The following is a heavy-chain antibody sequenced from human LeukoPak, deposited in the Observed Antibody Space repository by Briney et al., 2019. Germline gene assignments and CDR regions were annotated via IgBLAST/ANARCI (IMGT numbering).Heavy chain of an antibody. CDR1: GYTFTGYY. V-gene: IGHV1-2*02. CDR2: INPNSGGT. J-gene: IGHJ4*02. D-gene: IGHD3-10*01. CDR3: ARITEGFGELLN. Sequence: ASVKVSCKASGYTFTGYYMHWVRQAPGQGLEWMGWINPNSGGTNYAQKFQGRVTMTRDTSISTAYMELSRLRSDDTAVYYCARITEGFGELLNWGQGTLVTVSS.